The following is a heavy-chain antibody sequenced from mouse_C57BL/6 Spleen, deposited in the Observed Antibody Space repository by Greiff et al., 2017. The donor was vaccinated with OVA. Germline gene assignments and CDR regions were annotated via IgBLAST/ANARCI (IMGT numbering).Heavy chain of an antibody. CDR2: IYPGDGDT. CDR3: ARGPGGTNWDWYFDV. D-gene: IGHD4-1*01. CDR1: GYAFSSSW. Sequence: QVQLQQSGPELVKPGASVKISCKASGYAFSSSWMNWVKQRPGKGLEWIGRIYPGDGDTNYNGKFKGKATLTADKSSSTAYMQLSSLTSEDSAVYFCARGPGGTNWDWYFDVWGTGTTVTVSS. V-gene: IGHV1-82*01. J-gene: IGHJ1*03.